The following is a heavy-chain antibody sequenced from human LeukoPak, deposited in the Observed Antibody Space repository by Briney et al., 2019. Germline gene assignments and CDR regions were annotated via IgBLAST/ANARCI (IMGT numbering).Heavy chain of an antibody. CDR1: GYSISSGYY. D-gene: IGHD2-2*01. Sequence: SETLSLTCAVSGYSISSGYYWGWIRQPPGRGLEWIGCIYHSGSTYYNPSLKSRVTISVDTSKNQFSLRLTSVTAADTAVYYCARHGGYCSSTSCYQSNYYYYYMDVWGKGTTVTVSS. CDR2: IYHSGST. V-gene: IGHV4-38-2*01. J-gene: IGHJ6*03. CDR3: ARHGGYCSSTSCYQSNYYYYYMDV.